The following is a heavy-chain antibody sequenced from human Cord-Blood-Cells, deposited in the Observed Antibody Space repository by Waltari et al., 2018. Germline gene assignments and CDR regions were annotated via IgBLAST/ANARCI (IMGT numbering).Heavy chain of an antibody. V-gene: IGHV1-2*02. J-gene: IGHJ3*02. CDR1: GYTFTGSY. Sequence: QVQLVQSGAAVKKPGASVKVSCKASGYTFTGSYMHWVRKAPGQGLEWMGWINPNSGGTNYAQKFQGRVTMTRDTSISTAYMELSRLRSDDTAVYYCARPTMVRGVIDAFDIWGQGTMVTVSS. CDR3: ARPTMVRGVIDAFDI. D-gene: IGHD3-10*01. CDR2: INPNSGGT.